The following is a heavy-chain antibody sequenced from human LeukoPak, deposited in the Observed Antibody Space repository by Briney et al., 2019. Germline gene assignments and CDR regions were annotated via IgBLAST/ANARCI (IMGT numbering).Heavy chain of an antibody. CDR3: AKDRDTSGFEH. CDR2: VTGDGGRT. Sequence: QPGGSLRLYCAASGFTFDYYAMHWVRQPPGKGLEWVSFVTGDGGRTYYADSVKGRFAISGDNSKNSLYLQMNSLRTEDTAVYYCAKDRDTSGFEHWGQGTLVTVSS. J-gene: IGHJ1*01. V-gene: IGHV3-43*02. D-gene: IGHD3-22*01. CDR1: GFTFDYYA.